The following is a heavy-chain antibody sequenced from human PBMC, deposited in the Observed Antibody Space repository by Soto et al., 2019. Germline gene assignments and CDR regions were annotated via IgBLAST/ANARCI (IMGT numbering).Heavy chain of an antibody. J-gene: IGHJ3*02. Sequence: GGSLRLSCAASGFTFSTYGMHWVRQAPGKGLEWVAVIWYDGSNKYYADSVKGRFTISRDNSHNTLYLQMNSLRAEDTAVYYCARDGVASWNYFGRGAFDIWGQGTMVTVSS. V-gene: IGHV3-33*01. CDR2: IWYDGSNK. CDR1: GFTFSTYG. D-gene: IGHD1-7*01. CDR3: ARDGVASWNYFGRGAFDI.